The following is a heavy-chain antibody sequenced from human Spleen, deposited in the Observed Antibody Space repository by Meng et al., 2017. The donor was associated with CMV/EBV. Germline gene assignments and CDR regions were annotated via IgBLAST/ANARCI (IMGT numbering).Heavy chain of an antibody. Sequence: SETLSLTCSVSGSSISSGYYWGWIRQPPGKGLEWIGSIYYSGSTYYNPSLKSRVTISVDTSKNQFSLKLSSVTAADTAVYYCARDNGVVPAAMVDYYYYYGMDVWGQGTTVTVSS. J-gene: IGHJ6*02. CDR1: GSSISSGYY. D-gene: IGHD2-2*01. CDR2: IYYSGST. V-gene: IGHV4-38-2*02. CDR3: ARDNGVVPAAMVDYYYYYGMDV.